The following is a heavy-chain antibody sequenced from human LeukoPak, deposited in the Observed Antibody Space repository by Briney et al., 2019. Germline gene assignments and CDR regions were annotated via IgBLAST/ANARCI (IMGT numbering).Heavy chain of an antibody. Sequence: SETLSLTCTVSGGSISSGGYYWSWIRQHPGKGLEWIGYIYYSGSTYYNPSLKSRVTISVDTSKNQFSLKLSSVTAADTAVYYCVADTALEILGYWGQGTLVTVSS. CDR3: VADTALEILGY. CDR2: IYYSGST. D-gene: IGHD5-18*01. CDR1: GGSISSGGYY. J-gene: IGHJ4*02. V-gene: IGHV4-31*03.